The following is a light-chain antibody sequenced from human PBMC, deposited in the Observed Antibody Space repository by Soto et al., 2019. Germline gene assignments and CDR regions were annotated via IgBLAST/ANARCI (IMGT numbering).Light chain of an antibody. CDR2: LNSDGSH. V-gene: IGLV4-69*01. CDR3: QTWGTGVV. J-gene: IGLJ2*01. Sequence: QLVLTQSPSASASLGAAVKLTCTLSSGHSSYSIAWHQQQPEKGPRYLMKLNSDGSHSKGDGIPDRFSGSSSGAERYLTISSLQSEDEADYYCQTWGTGVVFGGGTKLTDL. CDR1: SGHSSYS.